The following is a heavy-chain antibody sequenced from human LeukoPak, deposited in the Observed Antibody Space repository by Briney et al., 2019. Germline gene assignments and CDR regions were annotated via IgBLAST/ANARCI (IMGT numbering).Heavy chain of an antibody. CDR1: GFTFRSHW. V-gene: IGHV3-7*01. J-gene: IGHJ4*02. CDR2: INADGSEK. D-gene: IGHD3-9*01. Sequence: GGSLGLSCAASGFTFRSHWMSWVRQAPGKGLEWVANINADGSEKFYVDSMKGRFSISRDNAENSVSLQMSSLRGEDTAVYYCARESRGYNILTGYYTQLDYWGQGTRVTVSS. CDR3: ARESRGYNILTGYYTQLDY.